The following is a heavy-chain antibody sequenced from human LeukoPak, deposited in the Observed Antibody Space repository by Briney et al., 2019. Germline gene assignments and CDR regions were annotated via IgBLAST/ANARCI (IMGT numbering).Heavy chain of an antibody. CDR2: IRHTGST. V-gene: IGHV4-34*01. J-gene: IGHJ4*02. CDR3: AREYPGREYFDY. D-gene: IGHD1-26*01. Sequence: SETLSLTCGVYGGSFSGYWSWIRQPPGKGLEWIGQIRHTGSTSYNPSLSSRVTISGDTSKNQFSLKLSSVTAADTAVYYCAREYPGREYFDYWGQGTLVTVSS. CDR1: GGSFSGY.